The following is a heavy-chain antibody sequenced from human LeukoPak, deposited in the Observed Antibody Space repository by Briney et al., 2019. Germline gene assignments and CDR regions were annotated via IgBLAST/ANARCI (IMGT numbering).Heavy chain of an antibody. J-gene: IGHJ4*02. CDR2: ISYGGSNK. CDR1: GFTFSIYG. V-gene: IGHV3-30*18. CDR3: AKDVGMIGYCSGGSCYAIDY. D-gene: IGHD2-15*01. Sequence: GGSLRLSCPASGFTFSIYGMHWVRQAPGKGLEWVAVISYGGSNKFYADSVKGRFTISRDNSKNTLYQQMNSLRAEDTAVYYCAKDVGMIGYCSGGSCYAIDYWGQGTLVTVSS.